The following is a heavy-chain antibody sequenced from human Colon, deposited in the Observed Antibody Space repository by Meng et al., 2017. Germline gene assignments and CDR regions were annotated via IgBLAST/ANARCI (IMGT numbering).Heavy chain of an antibody. CDR1: GFTFSNAW. Sequence: GESLKISCAASGFTFSNAWMSWVRQAPGKGLEWVGRIKSKTDGGTTDYAAPVKGRFTISRDDSKNTLYLQMNSLKTEDTAVYYCTTARLVDTAMVYYFDYWGRGTLVTVSS. CDR3: TTARLVDTAMVYYFDY. V-gene: IGHV3-15*01. D-gene: IGHD5-18*01. J-gene: IGHJ4*02. CDR2: IKSKTDGGTT.